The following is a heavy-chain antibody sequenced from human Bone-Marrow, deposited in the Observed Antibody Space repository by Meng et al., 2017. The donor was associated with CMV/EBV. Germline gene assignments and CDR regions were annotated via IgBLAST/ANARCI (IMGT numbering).Heavy chain of an antibody. D-gene: IGHD6-19*01. J-gene: IGHJ6*01. V-gene: IGHV3-48*03. CDR3: ARVPEGSGWSYYYYGMDV. CDR2: ISSSGSTI. Sequence: GESLKISCAASGFTFSSYEMNWVRQAPGKGLEWVSYISSSGSTIYYADSVKGRFTISRDNAKNSLYLQMNSLRAEDTAVYYCARVPEGSGWSYYYYGMDVWGQGTTVTGSS. CDR1: GFTFSSYE.